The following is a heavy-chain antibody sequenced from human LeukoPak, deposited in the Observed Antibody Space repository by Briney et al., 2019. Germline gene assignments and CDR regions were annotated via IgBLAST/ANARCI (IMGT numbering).Heavy chain of an antibody. D-gene: IGHD3-3*01. J-gene: IGHJ1*01. CDR1: AVTFRSTA. Sequence: GGSLRLSCEVSAVTFRSTAIHWVRQAPGKGLEWVAVVAYDGTNKKIADSVTGRLTVSRDDSNYTLNLQMNSLRPEDTAMYYCATGGKFDFWSGYHIDSWGQGTLVIVSS. CDR2: VAYDGTNK. CDR3: ATGGKFDFWSGYHIDS. V-gene: IGHV3-30*04.